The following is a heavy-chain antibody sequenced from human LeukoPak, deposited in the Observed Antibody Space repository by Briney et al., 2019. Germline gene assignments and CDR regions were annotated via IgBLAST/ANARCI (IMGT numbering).Heavy chain of an antibody. CDR2: IYYSGST. CDR1: GGSISNSSYS. V-gene: IGHV4-39*01. Sequence: SETLSLTCTVSGGSISNSSYSWGWIRQPPGKGLEWIGSIYYSGSTYYNPSLKSRVTISVDTSKNQFSLKLGSVTAADTAVFYCARYSGSYFDYWGQGTLVTVSS. D-gene: IGHD3-10*01. J-gene: IGHJ4*02. CDR3: ARYSGSYFDY.